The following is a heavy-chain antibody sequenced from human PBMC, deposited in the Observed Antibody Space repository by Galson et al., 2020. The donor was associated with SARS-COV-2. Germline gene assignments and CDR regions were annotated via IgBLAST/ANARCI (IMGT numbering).Heavy chain of an antibody. V-gene: IGHV4-59*01. J-gene: IGHJ6*02. CDR3: AGCRFDFRHYYGLDV. D-gene: IGHD3-10*01. CDR2: IYYTGST. Sequence: ETSETLSLTCTASGGSISSYYWSWIRQTPGKGLEWIGYIYYTGSTNYNPSLKSRVTISIDTSKNQFSLRLSSVTAADTAVYYCAGCRFDFRHYYGLDVWGQGTTVTVSS. CDR1: GGSISSYY.